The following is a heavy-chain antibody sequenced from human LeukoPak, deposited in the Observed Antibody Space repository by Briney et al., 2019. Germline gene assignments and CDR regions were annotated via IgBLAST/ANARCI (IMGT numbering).Heavy chain of an antibody. CDR3: AKDKSPGQLDY. V-gene: IGHV3-30*18. CDR1: GFTFSSYG. CDR2: ISYDGSNK. J-gene: IGHJ4*02. Sequence: GGSLRLSCAASGFTFSSYGMHWVRQAPGKGLEWVAVISYDGSNKYYADSVKGRFTISRDNSKNTLYLQMNSPRAEDTAVYYCAKDKSPGQLDYWGQGTLVTVSS.